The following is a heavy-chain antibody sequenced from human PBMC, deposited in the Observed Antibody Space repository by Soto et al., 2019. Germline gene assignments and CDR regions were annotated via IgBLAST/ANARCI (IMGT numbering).Heavy chain of an antibody. CDR2: IKSKTDGGTT. Sequence: GGSLRLSCAASGFTFSNAWMSWVRQAPGKGLEWVGRIKSKTDGGTTDYAAPVKGRFTISRDDSKNTLYLQMDSLKTEDTAVYYCTTDILGYCSGGSCYSRDYWGQGTLVTVSS. D-gene: IGHD2-15*01. J-gene: IGHJ4*02. CDR1: GFTFSNAW. CDR3: TTDILGYCSGGSCYSRDY. V-gene: IGHV3-15*01.